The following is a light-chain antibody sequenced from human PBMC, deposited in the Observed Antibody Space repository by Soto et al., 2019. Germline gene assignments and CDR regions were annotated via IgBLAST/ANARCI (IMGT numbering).Light chain of an antibody. CDR2: DVS. V-gene: IGLV2-11*01. CDR1: SSDVGGYNY. CDR3: CSYAGSPMYV. Sequence: QSALTQPRSVSGSPGQSVTISCTGTSSDVGGYNYVSWYQQHPGKAPKVMIYDVSERPSGVPDRFSGSKSGNTASLTISGLQAEDEADYYCCSYAGSPMYVYGTRTKVTVL. J-gene: IGLJ1*01.